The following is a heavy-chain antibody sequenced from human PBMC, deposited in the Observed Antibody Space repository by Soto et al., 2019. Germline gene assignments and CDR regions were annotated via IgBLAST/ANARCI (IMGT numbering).Heavy chain of an antibody. CDR1: GDSISGGGYY. CDR2: IYYTGTT. J-gene: IGHJ4*02. V-gene: IGHV4-31*03. CDR3: AREGGRYSSYFDY. D-gene: IGHD2-15*01. Sequence: QVQLQESGPGLVKPSQTLSLTCTVSGDSISGGGYYWSWIRQNPGEGLAWIGFIYYTGTTTYNPSLKSRVTISVDTSKNQFSLKLSSVTAADTAVYYCAREGGRYSSYFDYWGQGTLVTVSS.